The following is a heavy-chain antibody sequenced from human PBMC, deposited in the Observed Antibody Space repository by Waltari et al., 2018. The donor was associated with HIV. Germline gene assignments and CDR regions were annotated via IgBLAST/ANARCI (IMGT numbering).Heavy chain of an antibody. CDR1: GFTFKHHW. D-gene: IGHD6-19*01. Sequence: LEQSGGGSARAGETQRVACKAAGFTFKHHWMSWGRGAPGEAREWVCKHRQGGSGPYYAEAVKGRFTSSRYNSHYFRHRQMNNLTADDTETYLCVTAAYQWLQPSHPRPIDVWGQGTTVSVSS. CDR3: VTAAYQWLQPSHPRPIDV. J-gene: IGHJ6*02. V-gene: IGHV3-7*01. CDR2: RQGGSGP.